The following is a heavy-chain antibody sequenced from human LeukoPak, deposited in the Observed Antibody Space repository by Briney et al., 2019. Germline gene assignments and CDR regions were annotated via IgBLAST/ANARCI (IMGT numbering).Heavy chain of an antibody. Sequence: SETLSLTCTVSGGSISSYYWSWIRQPPGKGLEWIGYIYYSGSTNYNPSLKSRVTISVDTSKNQFSLKLSSVTAADTAVYYCARHSSSSLLAAGTLWSQGTLVTVSS. V-gene: IGHV4-59*08. J-gene: IGHJ4*02. CDR1: GGSISSYY. CDR2: IYYSGST. D-gene: IGHD6-13*01. CDR3: ARHSSSSLLAAGTL.